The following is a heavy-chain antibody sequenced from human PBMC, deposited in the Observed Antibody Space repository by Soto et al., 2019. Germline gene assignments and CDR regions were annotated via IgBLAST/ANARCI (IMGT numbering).Heavy chain of an antibody. D-gene: IGHD6-25*01. CDR1: GFTFSTYA. CDR3: AKDQSAAQYYFHAMDV. V-gene: IGHV3-23*04. Sequence: EVQLVESGGGLVKPGGSLRLSCAASGFTFSTYAMSWVRQAPGKGLEWVSSIGGSGGSTYYADSVKGRFTISRDNSKNTVSLQMNSLKVEDTALYYCAKDQSAAQYYFHAMDVWGQGTTVTVSS. CDR2: IGGSGGST. J-gene: IGHJ6*02.